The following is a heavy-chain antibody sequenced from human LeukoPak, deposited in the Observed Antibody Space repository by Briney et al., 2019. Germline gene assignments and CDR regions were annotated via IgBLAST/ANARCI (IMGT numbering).Heavy chain of an antibody. Sequence: PSETLSLTCVVYGGSFSGYYWSWIRQPPGKGQEWIGEIDQSGTTNYNPSLKSRVTISIDTSKKQFSLTLTSMTAADTAVYYCARVPHYYFGYGYFDTWGQGTRVTVSS. D-gene: IGHD3-10*01. CDR2: IDQSGTT. CDR3: ARVPHYYFGYGYFDT. J-gene: IGHJ4*02. V-gene: IGHV4-34*01. CDR1: GGSFSGYY.